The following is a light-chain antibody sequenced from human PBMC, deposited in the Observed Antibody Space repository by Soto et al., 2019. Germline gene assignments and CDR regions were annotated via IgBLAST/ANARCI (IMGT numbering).Light chain of an antibody. J-gene: IGKJ3*01. CDR3: QQSDSTPFT. Sequence: DIQMTQSPSSLSASVGDRVTITCRASQSISTYFNWYQQKPGKAPKLLIYRASSLQSGVPSRFSGSGSGTDFTLTVNSLQPEDFGTYYCQQSDSTPFTFGPGTKVDIK. V-gene: IGKV1-39*01. CDR1: QSISTY. CDR2: RAS.